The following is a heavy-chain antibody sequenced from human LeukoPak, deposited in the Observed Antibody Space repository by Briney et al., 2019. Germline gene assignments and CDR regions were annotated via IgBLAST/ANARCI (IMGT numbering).Heavy chain of an antibody. J-gene: IGHJ6*03. CDR2: INDSGRI. D-gene: IGHD1-7*01. Sequence: PSETLSLTCAVSGGSFSNYYWSWIRQPPGKGLEWTGEINDSGRINYNPSLLSRVTVSVDPSKNQFSLSLTSVTATDTAVYYCARRWNYGRNYYIDVWGKGATVSVSS. CDR1: GGSFSNYY. V-gene: IGHV4-34*01. CDR3: ARRWNYGRNYYIDV.